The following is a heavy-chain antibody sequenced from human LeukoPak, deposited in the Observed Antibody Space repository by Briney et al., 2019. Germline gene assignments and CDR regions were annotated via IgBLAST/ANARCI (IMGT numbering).Heavy chain of an antibody. Sequence: SETLSLTCTVSGGSVSRSPYYWGWIRQPPGKGLEWIGNIYYSGSTYYNPSLKSRVTISVDTSKNQFSLKLSSVTAADTAVYYCARVYYSNSYDYWYFDLWGRGTLVTVSS. CDR3: ARVYYSNSYDYWYFDL. V-gene: IGHV4-39*07. CDR2: IYYSGST. D-gene: IGHD6-13*01. CDR1: GGSVSRSPYY. J-gene: IGHJ2*01.